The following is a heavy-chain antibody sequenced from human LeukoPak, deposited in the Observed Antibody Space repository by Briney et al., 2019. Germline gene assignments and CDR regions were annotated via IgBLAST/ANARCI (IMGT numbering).Heavy chain of an antibody. CDR2: ISAYNGNT. CDR3: PRGSNYDSSGSLFDY. D-gene: IGHD3-22*01. CDR1: GYTFTSYG. V-gene: IGHV1-18*01. Sequence: ASVKVSCKASGYTFTSYGISWVRQAPGQGLEWMGWISAYNGNTNYAQKLQGRVTMTTDTSTSTAYMELRSLRSDDTAVYYCPRGSNYDSSGSLFDYWGQGTLVTVSS. J-gene: IGHJ4*02.